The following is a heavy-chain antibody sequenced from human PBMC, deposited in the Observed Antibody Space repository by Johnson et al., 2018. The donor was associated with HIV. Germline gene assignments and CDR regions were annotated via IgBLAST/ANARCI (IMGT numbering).Heavy chain of an antibody. CDR3: ARDGRLAAAGAWGAFDI. D-gene: IGHD6-13*01. J-gene: IGHJ3*02. Sequence: VQLVESGGGLVKPGESLRLSCAASGFTFSNAWMTWVRQAPGKGLEWVANINQYGNEKYFVDSVKGRFTISRDNAKNSLYLQLNSLRTEDTAVYYCARDGRLAAAGAWGAFDIWGQWTLVTVSS. CDR1: GFTFSNAW. V-gene: IGHV3-7*05. CDR2: INQYGNEK.